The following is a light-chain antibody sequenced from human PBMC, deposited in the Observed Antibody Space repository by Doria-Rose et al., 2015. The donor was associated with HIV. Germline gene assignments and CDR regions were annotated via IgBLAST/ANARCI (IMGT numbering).Light chain of an antibody. V-gene: IGKV3-20*01. Sequence: EIVMTQSPGTLSLSPGERATLSCRASQSFSSTYSAWYQQKPGQAPSLLIYDGSTRATGIPDRFNASGSGTDFTLTINRLEPEDFALYYCHQYGTSWTFGQGTKVEI. CDR3: HQYGTSWT. CDR2: DGS. J-gene: IGKJ1*01. CDR1: QSFSSTY.